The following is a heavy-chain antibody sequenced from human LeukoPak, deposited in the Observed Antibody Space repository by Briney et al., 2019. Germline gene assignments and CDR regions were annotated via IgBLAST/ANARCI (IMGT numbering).Heavy chain of an antibody. V-gene: IGHV4-39*01. CDR3: AKAGVRYFDSSGLYAFDF. J-gene: IGHJ3*01. CDR2: IYYSGST. D-gene: IGHD3-22*01. Sequence: PSETLSLTCAVSGGSISSTSYYWAWIRQPPGKGLEWIGTIYYSGSTYHNPSLKSRVTLSVDTSRNQFSLRLSSIDAADTAVYYCAKAGVRYFDSSGLYAFDFWGQGTTVTVSS. CDR1: GGSISSTSYY.